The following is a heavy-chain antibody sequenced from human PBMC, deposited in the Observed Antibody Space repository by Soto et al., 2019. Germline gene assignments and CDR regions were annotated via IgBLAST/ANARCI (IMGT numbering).Heavy chain of an antibody. J-gene: IGHJ4*02. D-gene: IGHD3-3*01. CDR2: ISSTTNYI. Sequence: XGFLRLSCAASGFTFTRYSMNWVRQAPGKGLEWVSSISSTTNYIYYADPMKGRFTVSRDNAKNSVYLEMNSLSAEDTAVYYCAREYEDLTSNFDYWGQGTLVTVFS. V-gene: IGHV3-21*01. CDR3: AREYEDLTSNFDY. CDR1: GFTFTRYS.